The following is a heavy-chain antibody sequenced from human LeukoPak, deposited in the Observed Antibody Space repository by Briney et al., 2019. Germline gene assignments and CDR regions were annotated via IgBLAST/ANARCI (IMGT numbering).Heavy chain of an antibody. J-gene: IGHJ3*02. CDR3: AKDIGFGELLEAFDI. CDR1: GFTFDDYT. Sequence: GGSLRLSCAASGFTFDDYTMHWVRQAPGKGLEWVSLMSWDGSSTSYADSVKGRFTISRDNSKNSLYLQMNSLRAEDTALYYCAKDIGFGELLEAFDIWGQGTMVTVSS. CDR2: MSWDGSST. V-gene: IGHV3-43*01. D-gene: IGHD3-10*01.